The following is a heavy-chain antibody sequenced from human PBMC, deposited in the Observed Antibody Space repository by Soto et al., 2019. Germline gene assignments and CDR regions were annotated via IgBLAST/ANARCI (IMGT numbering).Heavy chain of an antibody. Sequence: GESLKISGRGFGYTFSSSCIAWVLQVPGKGLGWLGIIFPGDSDTRYSPSFEGQVTISADKSISTAYLQWSSLKASDTAMYYCARHPSYWLDNSDYYYRFDYWGQGTQVTVSS. V-gene: IGHV5-51*01. CDR1: GYTFSSSC. D-gene: IGHD3-22*01. J-gene: IGHJ4*02. CDR3: ARHPSYWLDNSDYYYRFDY. CDR2: IFPGDSDT.